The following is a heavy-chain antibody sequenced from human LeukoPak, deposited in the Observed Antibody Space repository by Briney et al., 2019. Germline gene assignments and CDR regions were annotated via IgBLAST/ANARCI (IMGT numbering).Heavy chain of an antibody. CDR1: GFTVSSSF. CDR3: AKRVVATTEHHFDY. Sequence: VGSLRLSCAASGFTVSSSFMSWVRQAPGKGLEWVSVIYGGGRTYYTDSVKGRFTIARDNSESTLYLQMNSLRAEDTAVYYCAKRVVATTEHHFDYWGQGTLVTVSS. V-gene: IGHV3-66*01. D-gene: IGHD2-15*01. CDR2: IYGGGRT. J-gene: IGHJ4*02.